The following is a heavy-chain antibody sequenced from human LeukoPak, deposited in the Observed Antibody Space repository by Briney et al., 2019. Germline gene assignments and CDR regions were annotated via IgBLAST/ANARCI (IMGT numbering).Heavy chain of an antibody. CDR1: GYTFTGYY. V-gene: IGHV1-2*06. J-gene: IGHJ3*02. CDR2: INPNSGGT. D-gene: IGHD3-22*01. CDR3: ASQPDYYDSSARHAFDI. Sequence: ASVKVSCKASGYTFTGYYMHWVRQAPGQGLEWMGRINPNSGGTNYAQKFQGRVTMTRDTSISTAYMELSRLRSDDTAVDYCASQPDYYDSSARHAFDIWGQGTMVTVSS.